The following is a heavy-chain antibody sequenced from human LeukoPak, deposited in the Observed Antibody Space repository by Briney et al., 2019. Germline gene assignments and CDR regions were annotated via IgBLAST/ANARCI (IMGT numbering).Heavy chain of an antibody. V-gene: IGHV3-7*01. Sequence: GGSPRLSCAGSGFIFNSHWMTWVRQAPGMGLEWVGNIRQDGDEKFYADSVRGRFTISRDNAKNSLYLHLNSLRAEDTAIYYCARVRTEWYIDLWGRGTLVTVSS. J-gene: IGHJ2*01. CDR3: ARVRTEWYIDL. CDR2: IRQDGDEK. CDR1: GFIFNSHW. D-gene: IGHD2-8*02.